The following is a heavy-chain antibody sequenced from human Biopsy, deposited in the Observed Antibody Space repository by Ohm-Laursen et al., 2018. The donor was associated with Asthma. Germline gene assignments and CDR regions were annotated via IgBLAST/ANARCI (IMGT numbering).Heavy chain of an antibody. Sequence: SLRLSCAASGFTFSSYSMNWDRQAPGKGLEWVSYISSSSSTIYYADSVKGRFTISRDNAKNSLYLQMNSLRAEDTAVYYCASQSSGPDFWSGYYYFDYWGQGTLVTVSS. V-gene: IGHV3-48*01. J-gene: IGHJ4*02. CDR1: GFTFSSYS. CDR2: ISSSSSTI. D-gene: IGHD3-3*01. CDR3: ASQSSGPDFWSGYYYFDY.